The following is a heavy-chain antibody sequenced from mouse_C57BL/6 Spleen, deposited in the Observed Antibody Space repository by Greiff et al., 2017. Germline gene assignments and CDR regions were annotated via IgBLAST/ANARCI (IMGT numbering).Heavy chain of an antibody. CDR1: GFNIKDDY. V-gene: IGHV14-4*01. CDR3: TTSYYGSSYEDAMDY. J-gene: IGHJ4*01. CDR2: IDPENGDT. Sequence: EVQLQQSGAELVRPGASVKLSCTASGFNIKDDYMHWVKQRPEQGLEWIGWIDPENGDTEYASKFQGKATITADTSSNTAYLQLSSLTSEDTAVYYWTTSYYGSSYEDAMDYWGQGTSVTVSS. D-gene: IGHD1-1*01.